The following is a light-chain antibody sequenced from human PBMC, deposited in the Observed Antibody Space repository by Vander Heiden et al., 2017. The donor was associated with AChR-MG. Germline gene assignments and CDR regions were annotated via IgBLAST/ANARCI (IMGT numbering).Light chain of an antibody. CDR2: GSS. CDR1: QTISSKY. Sequence: NVFTQPPGTLSLSPGERATLFCRASQTISSKYLAWYQQKRGQAPRLLIYGSSVRAAGIPDRFSGSGSGTDFTLTISRLEPEDFAVYYCQQYDSSRRTFGQGTKVEIK. CDR3: QQYDSSRRT. V-gene: IGKV3-20*01. J-gene: IGKJ1*01.